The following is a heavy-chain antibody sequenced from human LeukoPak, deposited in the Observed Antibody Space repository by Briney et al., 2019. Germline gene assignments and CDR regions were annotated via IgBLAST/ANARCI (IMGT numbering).Heavy chain of an antibody. D-gene: IGHD6-19*01. V-gene: IGHV7-4-1*02. CDR3: ARLPIKQWLVLVPYYYYMDV. CDR2: INTNTGNP. Sequence: GASVKVSYKASGYTFTSYAMNWVRQAPGQGLEWMGWINTNTGNPTYAQGFTGRFVFSLDTSVSTAYLQISSLKAEDTAVYYCARLPIKQWLVLVPYYYYMDVWGKGTTVTVSS. J-gene: IGHJ6*03. CDR1: GYTFTSYA.